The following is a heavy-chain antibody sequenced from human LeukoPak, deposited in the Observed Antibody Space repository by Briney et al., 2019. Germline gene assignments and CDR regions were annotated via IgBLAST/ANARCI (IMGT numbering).Heavy chain of an antibody. Sequence: GRSLRLSCAASGFTFSSYAMHWVRQAPGKGLEWVAVISYDGSNKYYADSVKGRFTISRDNSKNTLYLQMNSLRAEDTAVYYCATYSSLNRREFQYWGQGTLLTVSS. D-gene: IGHD3-22*01. CDR1: GFTFSSYA. CDR3: ATYSSLNRREFQY. V-gene: IGHV3-30-3*01. CDR2: ISYDGSNK. J-gene: IGHJ1*01.